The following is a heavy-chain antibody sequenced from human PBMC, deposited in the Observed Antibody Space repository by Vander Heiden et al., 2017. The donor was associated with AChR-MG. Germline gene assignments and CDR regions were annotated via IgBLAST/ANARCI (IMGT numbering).Heavy chain of an antibody. CDR1: GFTFSRYS. CDR3: AREPYCSGGSCYSEVD. Sequence: EVQLVESGGGLVKPGGSLRLSCAASGFTFSRYSMNGVRQAPWKGLEWVSSISSSSSYIYYADSVKGRFTISRDNAKNSLYLQMNSLRAEDTAVYYCAREPYCSGGSCYSEVDWGQGTLVTVSS. J-gene: IGHJ4*02. D-gene: IGHD2-15*01. CDR2: ISSSSSYI. V-gene: IGHV3-21*01.